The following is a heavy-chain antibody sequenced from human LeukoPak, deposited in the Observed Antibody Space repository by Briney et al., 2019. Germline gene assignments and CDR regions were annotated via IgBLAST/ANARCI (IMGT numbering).Heavy chain of an antibody. Sequence: GGSLRLSCAASGFTFSSYAMSWVRQAPGKGLEWVSAISGSGGSTYYADSVKGRFTISRDNSKNTLYLQMNSLRAEATAVYYCAKGQWSSLYYMDVWGKGTTVTVSS. CDR1: GFTFSSYA. CDR3: AKGQWSSLYYMDV. D-gene: IGHD6-13*01. V-gene: IGHV3-23*01. J-gene: IGHJ6*03. CDR2: ISGSGGST.